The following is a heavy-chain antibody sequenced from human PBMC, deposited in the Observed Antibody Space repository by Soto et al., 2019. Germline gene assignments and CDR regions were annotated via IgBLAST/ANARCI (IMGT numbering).Heavy chain of an antibody. V-gene: IGHV5-51*01. CDR3: ARGLGYCRDGKCNWFDP. D-gene: IGHD2-15*01. J-gene: IGHJ5*02. Sequence: GESLKISCKGSGYSFTNYWIAWVRQMPGKGLEWMGMISPVDSNIRYSPSFQGQVTISADKSISTAYLQWSSLKASDTAMYYCARGLGYCRDGKCNWFDPWGQGTLVTVSS. CDR2: ISPVDSNI. CDR1: GYSFTNYW.